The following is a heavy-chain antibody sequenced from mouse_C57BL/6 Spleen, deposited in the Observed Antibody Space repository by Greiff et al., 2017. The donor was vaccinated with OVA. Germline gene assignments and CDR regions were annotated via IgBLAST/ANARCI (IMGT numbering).Heavy chain of an antibody. V-gene: IGHV1-47*01. CDR2: FHPYNDDT. D-gene: IGHD1-1*01. J-gene: IGHJ4*01. CDR3: ARGDSHYYGSSYDAMDY. CDR1: GYTFTTYP. Sequence: VQLQQSGAELVKPGASVKMSCKASGYTFTTYPIEWMKQNHGKSLEWIGNFHPYNDDTKYNDKFKGKATLTVEKSSSTVYLELSRLTSDVSAVYYCARGDSHYYGSSYDAMDYWGQGTSVTVAS.